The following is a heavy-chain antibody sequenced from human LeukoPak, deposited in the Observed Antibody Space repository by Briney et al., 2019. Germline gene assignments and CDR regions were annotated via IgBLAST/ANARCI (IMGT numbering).Heavy chain of an antibody. CDR1: GGSISSYY. CDR2: IYYSGST. CDR3: AGRLWRRDGYNLSAFDI. J-gene: IGHJ3*02. D-gene: IGHD5-24*01. V-gene: IGHV4-59*01. Sequence: SETLSLTCTVSGGSISSYYRNWIRQPPGKGLEWIGYIYYSGSTNYNPSLKSRVTISVDTSKNQSSLKLSSVTAADTAVYYCAGRLWRRDGYNLSAFDIWGQGTMVTVSS.